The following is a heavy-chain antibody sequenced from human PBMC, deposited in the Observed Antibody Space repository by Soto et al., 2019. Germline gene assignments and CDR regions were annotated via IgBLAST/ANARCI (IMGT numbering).Heavy chain of an antibody. Sequence: EVQLLESGGGLVQPGGSLRLSCAASGFTFSIYAMSWVRQAPGKGLEWVSGISSSGGTTHSADSVKGRITISRDNYKNTLYLQIDSLRAEDTAVYFCAKRNWNCSSSSCFVLGAFDVWGQGTMVTVSS. CDR3: AKRNWNCSSSSCFVLGAFDV. CDR2: ISSSGGTT. V-gene: IGHV3-23*01. J-gene: IGHJ3*01. D-gene: IGHD2-2*01. CDR1: GFTFSIYA.